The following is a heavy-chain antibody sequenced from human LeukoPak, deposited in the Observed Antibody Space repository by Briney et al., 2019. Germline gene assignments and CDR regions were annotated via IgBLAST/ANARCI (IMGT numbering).Heavy chain of an antibody. Sequence: GGSLRLSCAASGFIFSNYGMHWVRQAPGKGLEWVASIRYDGFNKYYADSLKGRFTISRDNSKNTLYLQMNSLRAEDTAVYYCAKKTIVGATVDAFDIWGQGTMVIVSS. CDR3: AKKTIVGATVDAFDI. CDR2: IRYDGFNK. CDR1: GFIFSNYG. J-gene: IGHJ3*02. V-gene: IGHV3-30*02. D-gene: IGHD1-26*01.